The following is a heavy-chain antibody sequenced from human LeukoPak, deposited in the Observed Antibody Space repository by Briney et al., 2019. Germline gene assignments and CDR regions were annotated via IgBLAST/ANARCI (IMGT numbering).Heavy chain of an antibody. Sequence: GGSLRLSCAASGFTFISYSMNWVRQAPGKGLEWASYISSSTTIYYADSVKGRFTISRDNAKNSLYLQMDSLRAEDTAVYYCARDSTPEPFDYWGQGTLVTVSS. D-gene: IGHD1-14*01. V-gene: IGHV3-48*01. J-gene: IGHJ4*02. CDR2: ISSSTTI. CDR3: ARDSTPEPFDY. CDR1: GFTFISYS.